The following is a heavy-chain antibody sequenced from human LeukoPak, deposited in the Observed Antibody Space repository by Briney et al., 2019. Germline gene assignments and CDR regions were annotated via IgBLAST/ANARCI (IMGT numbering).Heavy chain of an antibody. D-gene: IGHD5-24*01. CDR3: ARHLSPIYYYYYYGMDV. J-gene: IGHJ6*02. CDR2: IYYSGST. CDR1: GGSISSYY. Sequence: PSETLSLTCTVSGGSISSYYWSWIRPPPGKGLEWIGYIYYSGSTNYNPSLKSRVTISVDTSKNQFSLKLSSVTAADTAVYYCARHLSPIYYYYYYGMDVWGQGTTVTVSS. V-gene: IGHV4-59*08.